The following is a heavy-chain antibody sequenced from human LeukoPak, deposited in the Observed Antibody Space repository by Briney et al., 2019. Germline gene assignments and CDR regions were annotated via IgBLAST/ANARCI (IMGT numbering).Heavy chain of an antibody. CDR2: IKPDGSAE. CDR1: GFSFDTHW. Sequence: GGSLRLSCEASGFSFDTHWMNWVRQFPGGGLEWVANIKPDGSAEYYLDSVKGRFSISRDNVKNLVYLQLNSLRTEDTAVYYCSGRSGFSSIYWGQGTLATVSS. J-gene: IGHJ4*02. D-gene: IGHD2-2*01. V-gene: IGHV3-7*01. CDR3: SGRSGFSSIY.